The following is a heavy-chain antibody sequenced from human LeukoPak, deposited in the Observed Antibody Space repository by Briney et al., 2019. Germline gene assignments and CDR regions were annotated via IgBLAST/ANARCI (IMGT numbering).Heavy chain of an antibody. Sequence: TGGSLRLSCAASGFSFSDYYMSWIRQAPGKGLEWVSYISSTGTTVYYADSVKGRFTISRDNAKNLLYLQMYSQRAEDTAVYYCASTAVVATDHWGQGTLVTVSS. CDR3: ASTAVVATDH. V-gene: IGHV3-11*01. J-gene: IGHJ4*02. D-gene: IGHD4-23*01. CDR2: ISSTGTTV. CDR1: GFSFSDYY.